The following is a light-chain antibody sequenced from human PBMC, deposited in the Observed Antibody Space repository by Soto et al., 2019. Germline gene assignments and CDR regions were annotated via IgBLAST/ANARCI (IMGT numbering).Light chain of an antibody. CDR2: LNSDGSH. CDR1: SGHSSYA. CDR3: QTWGTGIVV. V-gene: IGLV4-69*01. J-gene: IGLJ2*01. Sequence: QLVLTQSPSASSSLGASVKLTRTLSSGHSSYALAWHQQQPEKGPRYLMKLNSDGSHSKGDGIPDRFSGSSSGAERYLTISSLQSEDEADYYCQTWGTGIVVFGGGTKLTVL.